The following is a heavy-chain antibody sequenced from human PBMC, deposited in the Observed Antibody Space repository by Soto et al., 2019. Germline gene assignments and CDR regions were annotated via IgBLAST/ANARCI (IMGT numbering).Heavy chain of an antibody. Sequence: QVQLQESGPGLVKPSETLSLTCSVSGGSISSYYWSWIRQPPGKGLEWIGYIYYSGSTNYNPSLKSRVTISVDTSKNQFSLKLSSVTAADTAVYYCAGTSKYYYDSSGYNAFDICGQGTMVTVSS. D-gene: IGHD3-22*01. CDR1: GGSISSYY. CDR2: IYYSGST. CDR3: AGTSKYYYDSSGYNAFDI. J-gene: IGHJ3*02. V-gene: IGHV4-59*01.